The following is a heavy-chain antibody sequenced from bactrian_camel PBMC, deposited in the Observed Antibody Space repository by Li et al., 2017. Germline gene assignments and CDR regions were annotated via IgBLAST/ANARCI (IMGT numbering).Heavy chain of an antibody. D-gene: IGHD6*01. CDR3: AADSVTDEPSLVETQYYY. CDR1: GFTLPMN. V-gene: IGHV3S53*01. J-gene: IGHJ4*01. CDR2: IAGDGRT. Sequence: HVQLVESGGGSVQAGESLRLSCVASGFTLPMNMGWFRRLPGQEREGVAAIAGDGRTDYADSVKGRFTIPRDGAKNIIALQMHSLKPEDTATYYCAADSVTDEPSLVETQYYYWGQGTQVTVS.